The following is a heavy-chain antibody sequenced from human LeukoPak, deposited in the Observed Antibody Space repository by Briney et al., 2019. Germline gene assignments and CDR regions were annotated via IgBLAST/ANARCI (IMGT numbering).Heavy chain of an antibody. J-gene: IGHJ4*02. Sequence: GGSLRLSCAASGFTFSSYGMHWVRQAPGKGLEWVAFIRYDGSNKYYADSVKGRFTISRDNSKNTLYLQMNSLRAEDTAVYYCAKAGPYCSSTSCYLDYWGQGTLVTVSS. CDR2: IRYDGSNK. CDR3: AKAGPYCSSTSCYLDY. V-gene: IGHV3-30*02. D-gene: IGHD2-2*01. CDR1: GFTFSSYG.